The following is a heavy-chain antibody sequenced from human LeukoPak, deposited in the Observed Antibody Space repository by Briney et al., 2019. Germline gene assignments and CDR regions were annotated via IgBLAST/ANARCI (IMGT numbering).Heavy chain of an antibody. CDR1: GFTFSTYS. CDR2: ISSSSVTI. V-gene: IGHV3-48*01. Sequence: PGGSLRLSCAASGFTFSTYSMNWVRQAPGKGLEWVSYISSSSVTIYYADSVKGRFTISRDNAKNSLYLQMNSLRAEDTAVYYCARGGLSRAASFDYWGQGTLVTVSS. J-gene: IGHJ4*02. CDR3: ARGGLSRAASFDY. D-gene: IGHD6-13*01.